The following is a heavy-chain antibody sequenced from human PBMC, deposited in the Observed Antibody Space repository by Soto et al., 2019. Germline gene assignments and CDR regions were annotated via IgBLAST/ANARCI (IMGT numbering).Heavy chain of an antibody. CDR3: ARDRVLRYFRNGMDV. V-gene: IGHV4-34*01. Sequence: QVQLQQWGAGLLKPSETLSLTCAVYGGSFSGYYWSWIRQPPGKGLEWIGEINHSGSTTDNPPLKGRVTLSVDTSTSQFALTLSSVTAADTAVYYCARDRVLRYFRNGMDVWGQGTTVTVSS. CDR2: INHSGST. CDR1: GGSFSGYY. J-gene: IGHJ6*02. D-gene: IGHD3-9*01.